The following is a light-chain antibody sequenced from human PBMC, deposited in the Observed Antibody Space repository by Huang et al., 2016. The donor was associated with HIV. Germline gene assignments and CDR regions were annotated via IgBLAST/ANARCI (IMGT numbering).Light chain of an antibody. CDR2: GAS. Sequence: EIVMTQSPATLSVSPGERATLSCRASQSISSNLAWYQQKPGQAPRLLIYGASTRATGIPARFTGSGSGTVFTLTINSLQSEDFAVYYCQQYNNWPPEETFGPGTQVDMK. J-gene: IGKJ3*01. CDR3: QQYNNWPPEET. V-gene: IGKV3-15*01. CDR1: QSISSN.